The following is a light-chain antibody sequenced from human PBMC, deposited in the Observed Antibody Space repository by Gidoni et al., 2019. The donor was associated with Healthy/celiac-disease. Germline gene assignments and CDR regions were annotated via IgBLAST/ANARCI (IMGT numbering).Light chain of an antibody. Sequence: SYELTQPPSVSVSPGQTASITCSGDKWGDKYACWYQQKPGQSPVLVIYQDSKRPSGIPERFSGSNSGNTATLTISGTQAMDEADYYCQAWDSSTGVFGTGTKVXVL. J-gene: IGLJ1*01. CDR2: QDS. V-gene: IGLV3-1*01. CDR3: QAWDSSTGV. CDR1: KWGDKY.